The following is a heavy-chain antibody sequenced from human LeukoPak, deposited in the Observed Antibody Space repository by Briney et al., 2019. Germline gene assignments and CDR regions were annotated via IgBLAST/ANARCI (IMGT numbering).Heavy chain of an antibody. CDR2: TYYRSKWYN. D-gene: IGHD6-19*01. CDR1: GDRVSSNSAA. CDR3: ARDQAPVIAVAHYFDY. V-gene: IGHV6-1*01. Sequence: SQTLSLTCAISGDRVSSNSAAWNWIRQSPSRGLEWLGRTYYRSKWYNDYAVSVKSRITINPDTSKNQFSLQLNSVTPEDAAVYYCARDQAPVIAVAHYFDYWGQGTLVTVSS. J-gene: IGHJ4*02.